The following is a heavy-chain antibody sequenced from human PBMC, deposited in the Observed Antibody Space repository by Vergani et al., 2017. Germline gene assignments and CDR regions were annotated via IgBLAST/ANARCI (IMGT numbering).Heavy chain of an antibody. J-gene: IGHJ6*03. CDR3: ARGSARAYYYYYMDV. Sequence: QLQLQESGPGLVKPSETLSLTCTVSGGSISSSSYYWGWIRQPPGKGLEWIGSIYYSGSTYYNPSLKSRVTIFVDTSKNQFSLKLSSVTAADTAVYYCARGSARAYYYYYMDVWGKGTTVTVSS. V-gene: IGHV4-39*01. CDR1: GGSISSSSYY. D-gene: IGHD2-15*01. CDR2: IYYSGST.